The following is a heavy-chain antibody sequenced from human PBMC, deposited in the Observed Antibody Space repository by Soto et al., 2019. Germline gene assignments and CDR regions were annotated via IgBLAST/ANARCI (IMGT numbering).Heavy chain of an antibody. J-gene: IGHJ5*02. CDR2: FYSGGRP. D-gene: IGHD5-12*01. CDR3: ARQYGGHEAWFDP. CDR1: GFTVSSNY. V-gene: IGHV3-53*04. Sequence: GGSLRLSCAASGFTVSSNYMSWVRQAPGKGLEWVPVFYSGGRPYYPDAVKGRINISRQNSKNTLYLQMNNLRAEDTAEYYCARQYGGHEAWFDPWGQGTLVTVSS.